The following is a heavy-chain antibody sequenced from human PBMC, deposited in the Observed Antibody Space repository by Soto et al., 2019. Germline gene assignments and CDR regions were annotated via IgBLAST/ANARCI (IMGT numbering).Heavy chain of an antibody. J-gene: IGHJ4*02. D-gene: IGHD2-8*01. V-gene: IGHV3-30-3*01. CDR3: VREYGGYFDY. Sequence: QVQLVESGGGVVQPGRSLRLSCAASGFTFSSYAMHWVRQAPGKGLEWVAVISYDGSNKYYADSVKGRFTISRDNSKNTLYLQMNSLRAEDTAVYHCVREYGGYFDYWGQGTLVTVSS. CDR1: GFTFSSYA. CDR2: ISYDGSNK.